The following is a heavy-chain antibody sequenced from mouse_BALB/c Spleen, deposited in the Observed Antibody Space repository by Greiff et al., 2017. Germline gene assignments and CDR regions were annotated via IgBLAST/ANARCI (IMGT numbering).Heavy chain of an antibody. CDR1: GYSFTGYN. CDR3: ARWGGSSYAMDY. V-gene: IGHV1-39*01. Sequence: EVKLVESGPELEKPGASVKISCKASGYSFTGYNMNWVKQSNGKSLEWIGNIDPYYGGTSYNQKFKGKATLTVDKSSSTAYMQLKSLTSEDSAVYYCARWGGSSYAMDYWGQGTSVTVSS. CDR2: IDPYYGGT. D-gene: IGHD1-1*01. J-gene: IGHJ4*01.